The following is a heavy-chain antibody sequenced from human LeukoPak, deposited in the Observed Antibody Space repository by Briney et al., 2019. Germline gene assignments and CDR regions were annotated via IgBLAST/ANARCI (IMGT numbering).Heavy chain of an antibody. J-gene: IGHJ4*02. CDR1: GFTFNSYA. CDR3: ARDGLYYYDSSGYWRLDY. D-gene: IGHD3-22*01. V-gene: IGHV3-74*01. Sequence: GGSLRLSCAASGFTFNSYAMHWVRQAPGKGLVWVSRINSDGSSTSYADSVKGRFTISRDNAKNTLYLQMNSLRAEDTAVYYCARDGLYYYDSSGYWRLDYWGQGTLVTVSS. CDR2: INSDGSST.